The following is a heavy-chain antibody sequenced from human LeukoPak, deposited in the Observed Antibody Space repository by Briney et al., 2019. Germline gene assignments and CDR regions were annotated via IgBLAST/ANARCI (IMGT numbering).Heavy chain of an antibody. Sequence: GGSLRLSCAASGFTFSSYSMNGVRQAPGKGLEWVSSISSSSSYIYYADSVKGRFTISRDNAKNSLYLQMNSLRAEDTAVYYCARGGYSGYDSFTYYYYYMDVWGKGTTVTISS. CDR1: GFTFSSYS. V-gene: IGHV3-21*01. J-gene: IGHJ6*03. CDR3: ARGGYSGYDSFTYYYYYMDV. CDR2: ISSSSSYI. D-gene: IGHD5-12*01.